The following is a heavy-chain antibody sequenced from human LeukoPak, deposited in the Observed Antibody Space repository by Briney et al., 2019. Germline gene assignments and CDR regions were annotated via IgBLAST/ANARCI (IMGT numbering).Heavy chain of an antibody. V-gene: IGHV4-61*02. Sequence: SETLSLTCTVSGDSISSAGYYWSWIRQPAGRGLQWVGRIYYTGSPNYNPSLESRAIISLDTSKNQFSLTLDSVPAADTAVYFRARETPPFHLSGNLYYMDVWGKGTTVTVSS. D-gene: IGHD4-23*01. CDR3: ARETPPFHLSGNLYYMDV. J-gene: IGHJ6*03. CDR2: IYYTGSP. CDR1: GDSISSAGYY.